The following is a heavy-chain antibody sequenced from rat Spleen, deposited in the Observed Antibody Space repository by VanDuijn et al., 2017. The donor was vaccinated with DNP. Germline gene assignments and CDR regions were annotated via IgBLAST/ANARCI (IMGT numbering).Heavy chain of an antibody. Sequence: EVHLVESGGDLVQPGRSLKLSCVVSRFTFNNYWMTWFRQVPGKGLDWVASIPSSGGNTYYPASVKGRFTLSRDYAENTLFLQMNSLRSEDTATYYCARDGYYSAYWYSDFWGPGTMVTVSS. D-gene: IGHD1-1*01. CDR2: IPSSGGNT. CDR1: RFTFNNYW. V-gene: IGHV5-31*01. CDR3: ARDGYYSAYWYSDF. J-gene: IGHJ1*01.